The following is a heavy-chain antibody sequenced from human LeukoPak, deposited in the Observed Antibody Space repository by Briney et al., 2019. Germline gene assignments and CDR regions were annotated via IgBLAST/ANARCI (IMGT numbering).Heavy chain of an antibody. CDR3: AKEASVITIFGVVAPTGVV. Sequence: GGSLRLSCAASGFTFSTYAMSWVRQAPGEGLEWVSAISGSSGTTYYADSVKGRFTISRDNSKNTLYLQMNSLRAEDTAVYYCAKEASVITIFGVVAPTGVVWGKGTTVTVSS. CDR2: ISGSSGTT. V-gene: IGHV3-23*01. D-gene: IGHD3-3*01. J-gene: IGHJ6*04. CDR1: GFTFSTYA.